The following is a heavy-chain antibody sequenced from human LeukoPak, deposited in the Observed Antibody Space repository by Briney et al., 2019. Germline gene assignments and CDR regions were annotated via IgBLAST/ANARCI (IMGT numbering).Heavy chain of an antibody. V-gene: IGHV1-8*01. CDR1: GYTFTSYD. D-gene: IGHD7-27*01. CDR3: ARGPPNWGYDY. Sequence: ASVKVSCKASGYTFTSYDVNWVRQATGQRPEWMGWMSPNSGDTGYAQKFQDRVTMTRNTSISTAYMELSSLRSDDTAVYYCARGPPNWGYDYWGPGTLVTVSS. J-gene: IGHJ4*02. CDR2: MSPNSGDT.